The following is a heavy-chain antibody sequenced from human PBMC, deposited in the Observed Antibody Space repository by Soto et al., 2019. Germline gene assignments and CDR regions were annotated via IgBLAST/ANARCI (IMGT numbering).Heavy chain of an antibody. D-gene: IGHD2-15*01. CDR2: IYWDDDK. Sequence: QITLKESGPTLVKPTQTLTLTCTFSGFSLTTGGVAVGWIRQPPGKALEWLAIIYWDDDKRYSPSLKSRLSFTKDTSKNQVVLTTTNIAPVDTATYYCAHSECSGAVWYSRWYFGLWGRGTLVTVSS. CDR1: GFSLTTGGVA. CDR3: AHSECSGAVWYSRWYFGL. V-gene: IGHV2-5*02. J-gene: IGHJ2*01.